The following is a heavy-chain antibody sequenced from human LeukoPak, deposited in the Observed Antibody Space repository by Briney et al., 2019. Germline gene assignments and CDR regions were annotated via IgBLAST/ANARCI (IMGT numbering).Heavy chain of an antibody. Sequence: GGSLRLSCAASGFTFSSYSMNWVRQAPGKGLEWVSSISSSSSYIYYADSVKGRFTISRDNAKNSLYLQMNSLRAEDTAVYYCAKDRLTYYDILTALPDWGQGTLVTVSS. J-gene: IGHJ4*02. V-gene: IGHV3-21*01. D-gene: IGHD3-9*01. CDR1: GFTFSSYS. CDR3: AKDRLTYYDILTALPD. CDR2: ISSSSSYI.